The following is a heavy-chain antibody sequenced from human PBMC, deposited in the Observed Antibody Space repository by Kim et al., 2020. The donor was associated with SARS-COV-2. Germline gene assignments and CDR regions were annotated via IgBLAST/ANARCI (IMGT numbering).Heavy chain of an antibody. CDR3: ARAFTLLLNYFDY. D-gene: IGHD3-16*01. Sequence: GGSLRLSCAASGFTFSSYSMNWVRQAPGKGLEWVSYISSSSTIYYADSVKGRFTISRDNAKNSLYLQMNSLRDEDTAVYYCARAFTLLLNYFDYCGQGTLVTVSS. CDR2: ISSSSTI. CDR1: GFTFSSYS. V-gene: IGHV3-48*02. J-gene: IGHJ4*02.